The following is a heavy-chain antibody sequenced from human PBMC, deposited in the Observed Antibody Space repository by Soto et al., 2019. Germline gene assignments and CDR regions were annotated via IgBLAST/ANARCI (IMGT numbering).Heavy chain of an antibody. CDR2: INPNSGGT. CDR3: ARDSGWGNYGEIWY. J-gene: IGHJ4*02. CDR1: GYTFTGYY. V-gene: IGHV1-2*04. D-gene: IGHD6-19*01. Sequence: QVQLVQSGAEVKKPGASVKVSCKASGYTFTGYYMHWVRQAPGQGLEWMGWINPNSGGTNYAQKFQGWVTMPRDTSISTAYMELSRLRSDDTAVYYCARDSGWGNYGEIWYWGQGTLVTVSS.